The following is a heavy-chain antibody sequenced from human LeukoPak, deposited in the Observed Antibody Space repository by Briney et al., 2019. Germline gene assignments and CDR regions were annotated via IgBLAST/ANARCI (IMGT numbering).Heavy chain of an antibody. CDR1: GFTSSSYS. CDR3: ARDGLRFAATPMDV. CDR2: ISSSSSYI. J-gene: IGHJ6*03. D-gene: IGHD3-10*01. V-gene: IGHV3-21*01. Sequence: GGSLRLSCAASGFTSSSYSMNWVRQAPGKGLEWVSSISSSSSYIYYADSVKGRFTISRDNAKNSLYLQMNSLRAEDTAVYYCARDGLRFAATPMDVWGKGTTVTVSS.